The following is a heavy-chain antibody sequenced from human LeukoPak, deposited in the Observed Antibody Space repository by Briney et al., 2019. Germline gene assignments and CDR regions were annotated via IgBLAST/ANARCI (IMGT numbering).Heavy chain of an antibody. Sequence: PSETLSLTCAVYGGSFSGYYWSWIRQPPEKGLEWIGEINHSGSTNYNPSLKSRVTISVDTSKNQFSLKLSSVTAADTAVYYCARWRYDFWSGYYTSYYYYYMDVWGKGTTVTVSS. D-gene: IGHD3-3*01. CDR2: INHSGST. CDR3: ARWRYDFWSGYYTSYYYYYMDV. CDR1: GGSFSGYY. V-gene: IGHV4-34*01. J-gene: IGHJ6*03.